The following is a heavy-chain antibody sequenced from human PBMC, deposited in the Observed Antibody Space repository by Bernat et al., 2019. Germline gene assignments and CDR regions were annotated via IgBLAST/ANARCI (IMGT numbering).Heavy chain of an antibody. CDR2: ISGSGGST. Sequence: EFQLLESGGGLVQPGGSLRLSCAASGFTFSSYAMSWVRPAPGKGLEWVSAISGSGGSTYYAESVKGRFIISRDNSKNTLYLQMNSLRAEDTAVYYCAKVGYYGSGSYYNQRNWFDPWGQGTLVTVSS. J-gene: IGHJ5*02. CDR3: AKVGYYGSGSYYNQRNWFDP. V-gene: IGHV3-23*01. CDR1: GFTFSSYA. D-gene: IGHD3-10*01.